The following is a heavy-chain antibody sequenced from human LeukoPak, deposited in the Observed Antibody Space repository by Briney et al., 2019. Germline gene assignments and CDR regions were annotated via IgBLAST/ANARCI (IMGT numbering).Heavy chain of an antibody. D-gene: IGHD2-2*01. CDR1: GYSFTNYW. CDR3: ARDGPVPATADAFDF. CDR2: IYPGDSDI. J-gene: IGHJ3*01. V-gene: IGHV5-51*01. Sequence: GESLRISGKGSGYSFTNYWIGWVRQMPGKGLEWMGIIYPGDSDIRNSPSFQGRVTISVDKSISTVYLQWSSLKASDTAMYYCARDGPVPATADAFDFWGQGTMVTVSS.